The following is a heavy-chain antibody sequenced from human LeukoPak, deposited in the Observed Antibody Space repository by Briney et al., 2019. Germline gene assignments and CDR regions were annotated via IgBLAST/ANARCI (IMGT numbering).Heavy chain of an antibody. J-gene: IGHJ3*02. CDR3: AKPHCSGGSCYSKGAFDI. CDR2: ISGSGGST. Sequence: PGGTLRLSCAASGFTFSSYGMSWVRQAPGKGLEWVSAISGSGGSTYYADSVKGRFTISRDNSKNTLYLQMNSPRAEDTAVYYCAKPHCSGGSCYSKGAFDIWGQGTMVTVSS. D-gene: IGHD2-15*01. CDR1: GFTFSSYG. V-gene: IGHV3-23*01.